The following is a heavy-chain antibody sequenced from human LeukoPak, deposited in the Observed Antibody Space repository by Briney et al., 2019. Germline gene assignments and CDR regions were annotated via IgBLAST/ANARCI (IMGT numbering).Heavy chain of an antibody. D-gene: IGHD4-17*01. CDR3: ARAPADYGYYYFHFDY. V-gene: IGHV1-18*01. Sequence: ASVKVSCKASGYTFISYGISWVRQAPGQGLEWMGWISSYNGNTKYAQKFQGRVTMTTDTSTSTAYMELRSLTSDDTAVYYCARAPADYGYYYFHFDYWGQGTLVTVSS. CDR1: GYTFISYG. CDR2: ISSYNGNT. J-gene: IGHJ4*02.